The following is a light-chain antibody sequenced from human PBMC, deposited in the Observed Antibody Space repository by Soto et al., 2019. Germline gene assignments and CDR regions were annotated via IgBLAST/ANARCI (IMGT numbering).Light chain of an antibody. Sequence: SYELTQPPSVSVAQGQTARITCGGNNIGSESVHWYQQKPGQAPVVVVYDDRDRPSGIPERFSGSNSGNTATLTISRVEAGDEADYYCQAWDRSIDQVIFGGGTKVTVL. CDR2: DDR. CDR1: NIGSES. CDR3: QAWDRSIDQVI. V-gene: IGLV3-21*02. J-gene: IGLJ2*01.